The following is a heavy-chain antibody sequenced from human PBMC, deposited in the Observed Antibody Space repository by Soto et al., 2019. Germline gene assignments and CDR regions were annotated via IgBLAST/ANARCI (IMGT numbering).Heavy chain of an antibody. CDR2: ISYDGSNK. J-gene: IGHJ6*02. CDR1: GFTFSSYA. Sequence: GGSLRLSCAASGFTFSSYAMHWVRQAPGKGLEWVAVISYDGSNKYYADSVKGRFTISRDNSKNTLYLQMNSLRAEDTAVYYCAREWELREYYYYYYGMDVWGQGTTVTVSS. CDR3: AREWELREYYYYYYGMDV. D-gene: IGHD1-26*01. V-gene: IGHV3-30-3*01.